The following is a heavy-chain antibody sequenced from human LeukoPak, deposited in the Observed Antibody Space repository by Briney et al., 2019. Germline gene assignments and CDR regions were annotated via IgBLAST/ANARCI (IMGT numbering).Heavy chain of an antibody. D-gene: IGHD6-19*01. V-gene: IGHV4-39*01. J-gene: IGHJ4*02. CDR2: IYYSGST. CDR1: GGSISSSSYY. CDR3: ARLQGWSGLFDY. Sequence: PSETLSLTCTVSGGSISSSSYYWGWIRQPPGKGLEWIGSIYYSGSTYYNPSLKSRVTISVDTSKNQFSLKLSSVTAADTAVYYCARLQGWSGLFDYWGQGTLVTVSS.